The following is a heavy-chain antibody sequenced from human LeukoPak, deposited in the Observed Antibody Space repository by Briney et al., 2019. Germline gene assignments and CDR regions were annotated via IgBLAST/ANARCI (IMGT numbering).Heavy chain of an antibody. Sequence: ASVKVSCKASGYTFTGYYMHWVRPAPGQGLEWMGWINPNSGGTNYAQKFQGRVTMTTDTSTSTAYMELRSLRSDDTAVYYCARDSPGGSGSRYFQHWGQGTLVTVSS. D-gene: IGHD3-10*01. J-gene: IGHJ1*01. CDR3: ARDSPGGSGSRYFQH. V-gene: IGHV1-2*02. CDR2: INPNSGGT. CDR1: GYTFTGYY.